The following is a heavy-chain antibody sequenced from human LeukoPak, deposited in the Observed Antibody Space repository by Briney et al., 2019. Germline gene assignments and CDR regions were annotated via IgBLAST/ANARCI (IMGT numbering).Heavy chain of an antibody. V-gene: IGHV4-34*01. Sequence: PSETLSLTCAVYGGSFSGYYWSWIRQPPGKGPEWIGEINHSGSTNYNPSLKSRVTISVDTSKNQFSLKLSSVTAADTAVYYCARGPYYYGSGSYLNYWGQGTLVTVSS. J-gene: IGHJ4*02. CDR3: ARGPYYYGSGSYLNY. CDR1: GGSFSGYY. CDR2: INHSGST. D-gene: IGHD3-10*01.